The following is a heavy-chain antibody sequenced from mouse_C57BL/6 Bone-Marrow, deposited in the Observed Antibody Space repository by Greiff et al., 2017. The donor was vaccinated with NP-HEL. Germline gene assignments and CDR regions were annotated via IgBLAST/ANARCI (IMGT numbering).Heavy chain of an antibody. J-gene: IGHJ2*01. CDR1: GFSLTSYG. V-gene: IGHV2-2*01. CDR3: ARNGGYGKGFDY. D-gene: IGHD2-2*01. Sequence: VKLMESGPGLVQPSQSLSITCTVSGFSLTSYGVHWVRQSPGKGLEWLGVIWSGGSTDYNAAFISRLSISKDNSKSQVFFKMNSLQADDTAIYYCARNGGYGKGFDYWGQGTTLTVSS. CDR2: IWSGGST.